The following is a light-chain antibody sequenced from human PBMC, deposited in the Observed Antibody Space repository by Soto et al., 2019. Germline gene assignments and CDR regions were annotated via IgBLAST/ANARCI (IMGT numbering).Light chain of an antibody. J-gene: IGKJ2*01. CDR1: QSVSSN. V-gene: IGKV3-15*01. Sequence: EIVMTQSPATLSVSPGERATLSCRASQSVSSNLAWYQQRPGQAPRLLIYGASTRATGIPARLSGSGSGTEFTLTISSLQSEDIAVYYSQQHNICLFTFVQGTKLEI. CDR3: QQHNICLFT. CDR2: GAS.